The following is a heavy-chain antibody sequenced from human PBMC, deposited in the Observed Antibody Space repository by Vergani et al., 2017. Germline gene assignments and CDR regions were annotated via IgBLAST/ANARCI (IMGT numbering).Heavy chain of an antibody. J-gene: IGHJ6*02. Sequence: QVQLVESGGGVVQPGGSRRLSCAASGFTFSSYGMHWVRQVPGKGLEWVAYIHYDATNENYADSVKGRFTVSRDSSKNTLFLHMNSLRAEDTALYYCAKDLAPGYSHGYNGMDVWGQGTTVTVSS. V-gene: IGHV3-30*02. CDR3: AKDLAPGYSHGYNGMDV. CDR2: IHYDATNE. CDR1: GFTFSSYG. D-gene: IGHD5-18*01.